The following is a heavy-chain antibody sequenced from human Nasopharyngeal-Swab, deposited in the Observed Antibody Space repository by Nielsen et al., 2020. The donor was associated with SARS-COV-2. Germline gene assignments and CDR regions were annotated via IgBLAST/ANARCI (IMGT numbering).Heavy chain of an antibody. J-gene: IGHJ4*02. V-gene: IGHV3-11*04. CDR1: GFTFSDYY. CDR2: ISSSGSTI. Sequence: GSLKISCAASGFTFSDYYMSWIRQAPGKGLEWVSYISSSGSTIYYADSVKGRFTISRDNAKNSLYLQMNSLRAEDTAVYYCARVGWWFHYYFDYWGQGTLATVSS. D-gene: IGHD2-15*01. CDR3: ARVGWWFHYYFDY.